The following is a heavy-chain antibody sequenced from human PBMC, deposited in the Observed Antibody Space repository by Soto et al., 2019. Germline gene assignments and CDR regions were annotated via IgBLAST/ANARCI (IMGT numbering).Heavy chain of an antibody. D-gene: IGHD3-10*01. Sequence: SVKVSCKASGDTFSSYAISWVRQAPGQGLEWMGGIIPIFGTANYAQKFQGRVTITADESTSTAYMELSSLRSEDTAVYYCARYVGARKHHYYGSDYYYGMDVWGQGTTVTVSS. CDR2: IIPIFGTA. CDR3: ARYVGARKHHYYGSDYYYGMDV. CDR1: GDTFSSYA. J-gene: IGHJ6*02. V-gene: IGHV1-69*13.